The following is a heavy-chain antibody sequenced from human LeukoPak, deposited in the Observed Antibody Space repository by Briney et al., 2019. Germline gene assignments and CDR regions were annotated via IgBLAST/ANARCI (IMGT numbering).Heavy chain of an antibody. CDR2: MNPNSGNT. Sequence: ASVKVSCKASGYTFTSYDINWGRQATGQGLEWMGWMNPNSGNTGYAQKVQGRVTITRNTSISTAYMELSSLRSEDTAVYYCAKDQYYDILPGFDYWGQGTLVTVSS. J-gene: IGHJ4*02. D-gene: IGHD3-9*01. CDR1: GYTFTSYD. V-gene: IGHV1-8*03. CDR3: AKDQYYDILPGFDY.